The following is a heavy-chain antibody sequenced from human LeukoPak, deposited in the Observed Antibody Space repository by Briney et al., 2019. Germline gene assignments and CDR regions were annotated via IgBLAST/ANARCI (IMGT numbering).Heavy chain of an antibody. D-gene: IGHD3-16*01. CDR3: AREDTTVVWGYYNYYMDV. V-gene: IGHV4-59*01. J-gene: IGHJ6*03. CDR1: GGSISSYY. Sequence: SETLSLTCTVSGGSISSYYWSWIRQPPGKGLEWIGYIYYSGSTNYNPSLKSRVTISVDTSKNQFSLNLSSVTAADTAVYYCAREDTTVVWGYYNYYMDVWGKGTTVTVSS. CDR2: IYYSGST.